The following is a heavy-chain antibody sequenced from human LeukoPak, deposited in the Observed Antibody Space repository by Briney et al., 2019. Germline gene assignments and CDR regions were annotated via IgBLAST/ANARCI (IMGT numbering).Heavy chain of an antibody. Sequence: SVKVSCKAPGGTFSSYAISWVRQAPGQGLEWMGGIIPIFGTANYAQKFQGRVTITADESTSTAYMELSSLRSEDTAVYYCVRLGSTSPGNWYKLFDQWGQGTLVTVSS. V-gene: IGHV1-69*13. D-gene: IGHD2-2*01. J-gene: IGHJ4*02. CDR3: VRLGSTSPGNWYKLFDQ. CDR1: GGTFSSYA. CDR2: IIPIFGTA.